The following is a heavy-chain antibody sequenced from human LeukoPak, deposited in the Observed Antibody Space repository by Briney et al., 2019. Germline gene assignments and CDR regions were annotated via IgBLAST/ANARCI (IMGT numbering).Heavy chain of an antibody. CDR2: IRYDGSNK. CDR1: GFTFSSYG. CDR3: AKAGFGVVISNWFDP. D-gene: IGHD3-3*01. V-gene: IGHV3-30*02. J-gene: IGHJ5*02. Sequence: GGSLRLSCAASGFTFSSYGMHWVRQAPGKGLEWVAFIRYDGSNKYYADSVKGRFTISRDNSKNTLYLQMNSLRAEDTAVYYCAKAGFGVVISNWFDPWGQGTLVTVSS.